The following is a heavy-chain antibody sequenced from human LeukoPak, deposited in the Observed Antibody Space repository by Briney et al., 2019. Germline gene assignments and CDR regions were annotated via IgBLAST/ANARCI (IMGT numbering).Heavy chain of an antibody. CDR2: ISGSGGST. V-gene: IGHV3-23*01. J-gene: IGHJ4*02. D-gene: IGHD2-2*01. CDR3: ARYCSSTSCYGGRD. CDR1: GFTFSSYA. Sequence: GGSLRLSCAASGFTFSSYAMSWVRQAPGKGLEWVSAISGSGGSTYYADSVKGRFTISRDNSKNTLYLQMNSLRAEDTAVYYCARYCSSTSCYGGRDWGQGTLVTVSS.